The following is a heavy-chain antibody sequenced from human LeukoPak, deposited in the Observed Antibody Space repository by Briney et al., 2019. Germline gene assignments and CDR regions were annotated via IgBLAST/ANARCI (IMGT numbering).Heavy chain of an antibody. CDR1: GGSISSSNW. D-gene: IGHD3-10*01. Sequence: PSGTLSLTCAVSGGSISSSNWWSWVRQPPGKGLEWIGEIYHSGSTNYNPSLKSRVTISVDTSKNQFSLKLSSVTAADTAVYYCARGRGEGRGISMVRGVRAPSYNWFDPWGHGTLVTVSS. V-gene: IGHV4-4*02. CDR3: ARGRGEGRGISMVRGVRAPSYNWFDP. CDR2: IYHSGST. J-gene: IGHJ5*02.